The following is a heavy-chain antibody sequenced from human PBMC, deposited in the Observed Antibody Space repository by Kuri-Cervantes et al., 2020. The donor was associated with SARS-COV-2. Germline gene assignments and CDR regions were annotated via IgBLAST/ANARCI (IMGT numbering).Heavy chain of an antibody. J-gene: IGHJ6*03. Sequence: GSLRLSCAVYGGSFSDNHWTWVRQPPGKGLEWIGEINYSGTTNYNPSLKSRVTMSVDTSKNQFSLNLTTVTAADTAVYYCARLRRHNNAWXXTGYYMDVWGKGTTVTVSS. D-gene: IGHD6-19*01. CDR3: ARLRRHNNAWXXTGYYMDV. CDR2: INYSGTT. V-gene: IGHV4-34*01. CDR1: GGSFSDNH.